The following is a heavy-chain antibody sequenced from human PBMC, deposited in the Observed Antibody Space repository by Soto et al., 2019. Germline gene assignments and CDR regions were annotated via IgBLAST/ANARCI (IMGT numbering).Heavy chain of an antibody. D-gene: IGHD6-6*01. CDR2: IYPGDSDT. J-gene: IGHJ3*02. CDR1: GYSFTNYW. Sequence: GESLKISCNASGYSFTNYWIGWVRPMPGKDLEWMGIIYPGDSDTRYSPSFQGQVTISADKSISTAYLQWSSLKASDTAMYYCARAEGVAARPPYAFDIWGQGTMVTVSS. CDR3: ARAEGVAARPPYAFDI. V-gene: IGHV5-51*01.